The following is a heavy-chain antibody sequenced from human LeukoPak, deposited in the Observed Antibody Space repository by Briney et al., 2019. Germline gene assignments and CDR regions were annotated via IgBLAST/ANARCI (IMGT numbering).Heavy chain of an antibody. V-gene: IGHV1-46*03. J-gene: IGHJ5*02. D-gene: IGHD3-3*01. CDR3: ARGNYSGSYYDFWSGTEGFDP. Sequence: ASVKVSCKASGYTFTSYYMHWVRQAPGQGLEWMGIINPSGGSTSYAQKFQGRVTMTRDTSTSTVYMELSSLRPEDTAVHYCARGNYSGSYYDFWSGTEGFDPWGQGTLVTVSS. CDR1: GYTFTSYY. CDR2: INPSGGST.